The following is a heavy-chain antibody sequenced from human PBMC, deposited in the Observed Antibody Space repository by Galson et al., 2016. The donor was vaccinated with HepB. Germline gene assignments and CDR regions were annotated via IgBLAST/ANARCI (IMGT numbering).Heavy chain of an antibody. CDR3: VQGSTAPAV. Sequence: SLRLSCAASGFTFSNYGMTWVRQAPGKGLEVVSSISQSGNSTDYADSVKGRFTISRDNSKNTLSLQMNSLTADDTAIDYCVQGSTAPAVWGKGTTVTVSS. D-gene: IGHD1-26*01. CDR1: GFTFSNYG. V-gene: IGHV3-23*01. J-gene: IGHJ6*04. CDR2: ISQSGNST.